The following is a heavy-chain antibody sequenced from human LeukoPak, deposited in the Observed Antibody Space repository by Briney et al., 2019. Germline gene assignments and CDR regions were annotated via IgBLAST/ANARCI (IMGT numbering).Heavy chain of an antibody. V-gene: IGHV3-74*01. CDR1: GFIFSNYW. J-gene: IGHJ4*02. Sequence: GGSLRLSCAASGFIFSNYWMHWVRQAPGKGLVWVSRIKTDGSIISYADSVKGRFTISRDNAKNSLYLQMNSLRAVDTAVYYCARDLPDTAMVSPFDYWGQGTLVTVSS. CDR2: IKTDGSII. CDR3: ARDLPDTAMVSPFDY. D-gene: IGHD5-18*01.